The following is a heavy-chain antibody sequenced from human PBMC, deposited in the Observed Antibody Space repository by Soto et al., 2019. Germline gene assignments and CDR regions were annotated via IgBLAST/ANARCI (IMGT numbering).Heavy chain of an antibody. CDR2: ISAYNGNT. D-gene: IGHD2-21*02. V-gene: IGHV1-18*01. CDR1: GYTFTSYG. CDR3: ASSLLTGSVVVTPTAFDY. J-gene: IGHJ4*02. Sequence: ASVKVSCKASGYTFTSYGISWVRQAPGQGLEWMGWISAYNGNTNYAQKLQGRVTMTTDTSTSTAYMELRSLRSDDTAVYYCASSLLTGSVVVTPTAFDYWGQGTLVTVSS.